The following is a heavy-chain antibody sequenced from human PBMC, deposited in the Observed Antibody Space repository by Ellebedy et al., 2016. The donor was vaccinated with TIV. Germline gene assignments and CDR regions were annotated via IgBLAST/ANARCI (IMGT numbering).Heavy chain of an antibody. CDR1: GYTFTSYY. Sequence: ASVKVSXXASGYTFTSYYMHWVRQAPGQGLEWMGIINPSGGSTSYAQKFQGRVTMTRDTSTSTVYMELSSLRSEDTAVYYCATAGSSGKDYFDYWGQGTLVTVSS. D-gene: IGHD6-19*01. J-gene: IGHJ4*02. CDR2: INPSGGST. V-gene: IGHV1-46*01. CDR3: ATAGSSGKDYFDY.